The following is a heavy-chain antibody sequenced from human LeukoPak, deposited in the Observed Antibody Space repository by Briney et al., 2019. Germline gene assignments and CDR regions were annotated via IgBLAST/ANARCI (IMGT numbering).Heavy chain of an antibody. CDR1: GYTFTSYY. V-gene: IGHV1-18*04. Sequence: ASVKVSCKASGYTFTSYYMHWVRQAPGQGLEWMGWISAYNGNTNYAQKLQGRVTMTTDTSTSTAYMELRSLRSDDTAVYYCARVGEGYYYDSSGNSPFDYWGQGTLVTVSS. CDR3: ARVGEGYYYDSSGNSPFDY. D-gene: IGHD3-22*01. J-gene: IGHJ4*02. CDR2: ISAYNGNT.